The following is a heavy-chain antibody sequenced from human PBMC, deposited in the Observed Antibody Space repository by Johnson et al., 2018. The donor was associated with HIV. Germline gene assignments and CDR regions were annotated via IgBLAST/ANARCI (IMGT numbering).Heavy chain of an antibody. Sequence: QMQLVESGGGVVQPGRSLRLSCAASGFAFSNYGMHWVRQAPGKGLEWVAVISYDGSNKYYADSVKGRFTISRDNSKNTLYLQMNSLRAEDTAVYYCARGGRGVRITMIVVVPNDAFDIWGHGTTVTVSS. V-gene: IGHV3-30*19. CDR3: ARGGRGVRITMIVVVPNDAFDI. D-gene: IGHD3-22*01. CDR1: GFAFSNYG. CDR2: ISYDGSNK. J-gene: IGHJ3*02.